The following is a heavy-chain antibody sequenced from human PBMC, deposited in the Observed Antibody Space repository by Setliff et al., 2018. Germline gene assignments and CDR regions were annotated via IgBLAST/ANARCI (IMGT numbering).Heavy chain of an antibody. V-gene: IGHV4-34*01. D-gene: IGHD3-3*01. CDR2: ISHTGST. J-gene: IGHJ6*03. CDR3: ARMSGFQYMDV. CDR1: GMSFSEHY. Sequence: SETLSLTCVVDGMSFSEHYWAWIRQSPGKGLEWIGEISHTGSTNYNPSLKSRVTISINTSKNQFSLKLTSVTAADTAVYYCARMSGFQYMDVWGKGTTVTVSS.